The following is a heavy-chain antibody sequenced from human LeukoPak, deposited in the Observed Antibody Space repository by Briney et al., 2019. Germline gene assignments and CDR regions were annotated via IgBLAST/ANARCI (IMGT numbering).Heavy chain of an antibody. V-gene: IGHV3-30*02. Sequence: GGSLRPSCAAPGFTFSRYGMHWVRQAPGKGLEWLAFIRYDGSTEYYADSVKGRFTISRDNSKNTLYLQMNSLRAEDTAVYYCAKDRGFGSGTGYYFDYWGQGTLVSVSS. CDR3: AKDRGFGSGTGYYFDY. D-gene: IGHD3-10*01. CDR1: GFTFSRYG. CDR2: IRYDGSTE. J-gene: IGHJ4*02.